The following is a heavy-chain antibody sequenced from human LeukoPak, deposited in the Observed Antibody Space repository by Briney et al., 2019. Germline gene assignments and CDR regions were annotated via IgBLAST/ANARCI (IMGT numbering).Heavy chain of an antibody. V-gene: IGHV3-64D*06. CDR3: VICGYSGAKLDAY. Sequence: PGGSLRLSCSASGFTFSSYARDWVRQAPGKGLEYVSAISSNGGSTYYADSVKGRFTISRDNSKNTLYLQMSSLRAEDTAVYYCVICGYSGAKLDAYWGQGTLVTVSP. CDR1: GFTFSSYA. D-gene: IGHD5-12*01. J-gene: IGHJ4*02. CDR2: ISSNGGST.